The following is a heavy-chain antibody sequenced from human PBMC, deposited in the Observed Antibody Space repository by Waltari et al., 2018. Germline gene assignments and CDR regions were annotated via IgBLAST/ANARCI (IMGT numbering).Heavy chain of an antibody. CDR1: GGSISRDGYY. Sequence: QVQLQESGPGLVKPSQTLSLTCTVSGGSISRDGYYWGWIRQHPGKGLEWIGSIYYSGRTSYNPSLTSRVSISVDTSKNQFSLKLTSVTAADTAMFYCARCITARTLGYWFDPWGQGTLVTVSS. J-gene: IGHJ5*02. D-gene: IGHD6-6*01. V-gene: IGHV4-31*03. CDR3: ARCITARTLGYWFDP. CDR2: IYYSGRT.